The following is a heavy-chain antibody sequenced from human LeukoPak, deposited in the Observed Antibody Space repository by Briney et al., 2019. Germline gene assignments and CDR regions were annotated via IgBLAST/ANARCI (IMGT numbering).Heavy chain of an antibody. CDR3: ARTTMVRGVIITGDY. Sequence: ASVTVSFTSSGYTFTVYYMHWVRQAPGQGLEWMGCINPNSGGTNYAQKFQGRVTTTRDTSISTAYMELSRLRSDDTAVYYCARTTMVRGVIITGDYWGQGTLVTVSS. CDR2: INPNSGGT. D-gene: IGHD3-10*01. CDR1: GYTFTVYY. V-gene: IGHV1-2*02. J-gene: IGHJ4*02.